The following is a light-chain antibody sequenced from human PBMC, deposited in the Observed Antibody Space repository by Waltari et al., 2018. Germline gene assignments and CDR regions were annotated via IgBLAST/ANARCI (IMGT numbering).Light chain of an antibody. CDR1: TSDVWTYNL. Sequence: QSALTQPASVSGSPGQSITISCPGTTSDVWTYNLVSWYQQHPGKAPKLIIFEGTKRPSGVSNRFFASKSGNTASLTISGLQADDEADYHCCSYVSNTYVFGTGTKVTVL. V-gene: IGLV2-23*01. CDR3: CSYVSNTYV. J-gene: IGLJ1*01. CDR2: EGT.